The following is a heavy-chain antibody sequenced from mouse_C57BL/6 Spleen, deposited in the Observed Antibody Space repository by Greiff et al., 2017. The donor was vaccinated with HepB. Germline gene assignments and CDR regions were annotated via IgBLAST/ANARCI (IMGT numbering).Heavy chain of an antibody. D-gene: IGHD2-5*01. CDR3: AREGGSNFFAY. J-gene: IGHJ3*01. CDR2: INYDGSST. V-gene: IGHV5-16*01. CDR1: GFTFSDYY. Sequence: DVKLVESEGGLVQPGSSMKLSCTASGFTFSDYYMAWVRQVPEKGLEWVANINYDGSSTYYLDSLKSRFIISRDNAKNILYLQMSSLKSEDTATYYCAREGGSNFFAYWGQGTLVTVSA.